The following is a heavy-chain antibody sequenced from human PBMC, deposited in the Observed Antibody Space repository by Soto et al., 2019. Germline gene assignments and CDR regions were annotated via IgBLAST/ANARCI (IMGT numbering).Heavy chain of an antibody. V-gene: IGHV1-18*01. Sequence: QVQLVQSGAEVKKPGASVKVSCKASGYTFTSYGISWVRQAPGQGLEWMGWISAYNGNTNYAQKLQGRVTMTTDTSTSTADMELRSLRSDDTAVYYCARDRTSDIVVVVAATTDDYWGQGTLVTVSS. D-gene: IGHD2-15*01. CDR2: ISAYNGNT. CDR3: ARDRTSDIVVVVAATTDDY. CDR1: GYTFTSYG. J-gene: IGHJ4*02.